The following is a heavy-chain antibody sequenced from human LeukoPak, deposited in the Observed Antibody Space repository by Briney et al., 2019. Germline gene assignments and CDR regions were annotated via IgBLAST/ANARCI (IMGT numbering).Heavy chain of an antibody. V-gene: IGHV3-7*01. J-gene: IGHJ5*02. CDR2: IKQDGSEK. CDR1: GFTFSTSW. CDR3: ARGGAIAALPDDNWFDP. Sequence: GGSLRLSCAASGFTFSTSWMSWVRQAPGKGLEWVAHIKQDGSEKYYVDSVRGRFTISRDNAKNSLYLQMNSLRAEDTAVYYCARGGAIAALPDDNWFDPWGQGTLVTVSS. D-gene: IGHD6-13*01.